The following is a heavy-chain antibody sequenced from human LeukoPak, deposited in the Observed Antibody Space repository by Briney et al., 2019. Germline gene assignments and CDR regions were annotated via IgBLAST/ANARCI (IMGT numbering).Heavy chain of an antibody. CDR1: GYNFTSYW. J-gene: IGHJ4*02. D-gene: IGHD6-25*01. CDR2: IYPGDSDT. V-gene: IGHV5-51*01. Sequence: GECLKISCKGSGYNFTSYWIGWVRQMPGKGLEWMGIIYPGDSDTRYSPSFQGQVTISADKSISTAYLQWSSLKSSDTAMYYCARQERDASFDYWGQGTLVTVSS. CDR3: ARQERDASFDY.